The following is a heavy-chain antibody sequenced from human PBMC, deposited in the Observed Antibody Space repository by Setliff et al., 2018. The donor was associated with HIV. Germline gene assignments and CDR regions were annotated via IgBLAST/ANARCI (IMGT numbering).Heavy chain of an antibody. CDR3: ARDLYYYDSSGYYPGNYYVMDV. V-gene: IGHV1-69*13. D-gene: IGHD3-22*01. J-gene: IGHJ6*02. CDR1: GGTFSSYA. CDR2: IILLFGTP. Sequence: ASVKVSCKASGGTFSSYAISWVRQAPGQGLEWMGGIILLFGTPNYAQKFQGRVTITADESTSTAYMELSSLRSEDTAVYYCARDLYYYDSSGYYPGNYYVMDVWGQGTTVTVS.